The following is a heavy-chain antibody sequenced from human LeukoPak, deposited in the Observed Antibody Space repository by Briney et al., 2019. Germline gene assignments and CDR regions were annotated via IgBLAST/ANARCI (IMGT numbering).Heavy chain of an antibody. CDR3: ASVASRCTTSSCYTSWEWLDS. V-gene: IGHV1-69*11. J-gene: IGHJ5*01. CDR1: GGTFSSHA. CDR2: IIPILGRP. Sequence: ASVKVSCKASGGTFSSHAINWVRQAPGQGLEWMGRIIPILGRPNYAQKFQGRVTITADESTSTVYMELNSLRIEDTAVYYCASVASRCTTSSCYTSWEWLDSWGQGTLITVSS. D-gene: IGHD2-2*02.